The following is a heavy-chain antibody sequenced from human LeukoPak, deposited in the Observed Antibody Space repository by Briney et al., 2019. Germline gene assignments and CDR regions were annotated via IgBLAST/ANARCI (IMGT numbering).Heavy chain of an antibody. CDR2: IKFDGSEI. CDR3: TRDLNHDSSG. CDR1: GFRLGDYW. J-gene: IGHJ4*02. Sequence: GGSLRLSCEASGFRLGDYWMTWVRQAPGKGLECVGNIKFDGSEIYYRGSVRGRFTISRDNAKNSLYLQMNSLRVEDTGVYYCTRDLNHDSSGWGQGTLVTVS. V-gene: IGHV3-7*01. D-gene: IGHD3-22*01.